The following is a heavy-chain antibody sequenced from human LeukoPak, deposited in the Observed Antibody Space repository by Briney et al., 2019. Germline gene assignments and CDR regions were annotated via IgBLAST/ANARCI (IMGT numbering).Heavy chain of an antibody. CDR1: GGTFSSYA. CDR2: IIPIFGTA. V-gene: IGHV1-69*05. J-gene: IGHJ5*02. D-gene: IGHD5-24*01. CDR3: ARDQSRLQPNWFDP. Sequence: SVKVSCKASGGTFSSYAISWVRQAPGQGLEWMGGIIPIFGTADYAQKFQGRVTITTDESTSTAYMELSSLRSEDTAVYYCARDQSRLQPNWFDPWGQGTLVTVSS.